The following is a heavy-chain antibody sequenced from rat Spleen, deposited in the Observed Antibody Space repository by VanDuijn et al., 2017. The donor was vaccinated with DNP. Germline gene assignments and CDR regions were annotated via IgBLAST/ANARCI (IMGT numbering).Heavy chain of an antibody. V-gene: IGHV5-22*01. J-gene: IGHJ2*01. D-gene: IGHD5-1*01. CDR1: GFTFSDSF. Sequence: EVQLVASGGGLVQPGRSLKLSCAASGFTFSDSFVAWVRQAPKKGLEWVASISYDGSATYYGDSVKGRFTISRDNAKSALFLQMNSLRSEDTATYYCARLKWERAYYFDYWGQGIMVTVSS. CDR2: ISYDGSAT. CDR3: ARLKWERAYYFDY.